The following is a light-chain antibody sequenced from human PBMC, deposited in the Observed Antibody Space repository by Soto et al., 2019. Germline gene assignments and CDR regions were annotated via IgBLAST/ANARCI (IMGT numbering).Light chain of an antibody. CDR1: SSDVGCYDF. CDR2: DVT. J-gene: IGLJ3*02. Sequence: QSALTQPASMSGSPGQSITISCTGTSSDVGCYDFVSWYQQHPGKVPRLIIYDVTKRPSGVSHRFSGSKSGNTASLTISGLQVEDEAYYSGASYTGSSTFLFGGGTKLTVL. CDR3: ASYTGSSTFL. V-gene: IGLV2-14*03.